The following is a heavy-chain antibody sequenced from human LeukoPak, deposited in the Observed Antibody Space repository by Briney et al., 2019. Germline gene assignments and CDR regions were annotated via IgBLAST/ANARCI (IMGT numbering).Heavy chain of an antibody. Sequence: GGSLRLSCAASGFTFGDHAVHWVRQAPGKGLQWISSINWVGDTTSYADSVKGRFTISRDNTKSSLYLQMHSLRSEDTALYYCAKDRQYGDYGGGDFFDSWGQGTLVTVSS. CDR1: GFTFGDHA. CDR2: INWVGDTT. V-gene: IGHV3-43D*03. D-gene: IGHD4-17*01. CDR3: AKDRQYGDYGGGDFFDS. J-gene: IGHJ4*02.